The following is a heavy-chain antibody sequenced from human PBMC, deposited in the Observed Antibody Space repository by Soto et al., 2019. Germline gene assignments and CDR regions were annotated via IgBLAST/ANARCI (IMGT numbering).Heavy chain of an antibody. CDR2: IYYSGNT. CDR1: GGSISSCDYY. CDR3: ARGSFSSSSSWFDP. Sequence: SLTCAVSGGSISSCDYYWTWIRQHAGKGLEWIGYIYYSGNTYYSPSLQSRLSISLDTSKNQFSLKLFSVTAADTAMYYCARGSFSSSSSWFDPWGQGTLVTVSS. D-gene: IGHD6-6*01. J-gene: IGHJ5*02. V-gene: IGHV4-31*11.